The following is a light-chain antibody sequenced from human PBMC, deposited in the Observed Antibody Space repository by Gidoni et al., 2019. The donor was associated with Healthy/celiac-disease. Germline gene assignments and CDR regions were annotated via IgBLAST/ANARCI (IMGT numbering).Light chain of an antibody. J-gene: IGKJ2*01. V-gene: IGKV3-20*01. CDR2: GAS. CDR3: QQYGSSPYT. CDR1: QSVSSSY. Sequence: EIVLTNSPGTLSLSPGERATLSCRASQSVSSSYLAWYQQKPGQAPRLLIYGASSRATGIPDRFSGSGSGTDFTLTISRLEPEDFAVYYCQQYGSSPYTFGQGTKLEIK.